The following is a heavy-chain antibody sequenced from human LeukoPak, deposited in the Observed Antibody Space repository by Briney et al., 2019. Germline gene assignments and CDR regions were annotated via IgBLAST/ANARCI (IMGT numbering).Heavy chain of an antibody. J-gene: IGHJ4*02. V-gene: IGHV1-18*01. CDR3: ARDLGDYYDSSGWSDY. CDR2: ISAYNGNT. Sequence: ASVQVSCKASGYTFTSYGISWVRQAPGQGLEWMGWISAYNGNTNYAQKLQGRVTMTTDTSTSTGYMELRSLRSDDTAVYYCARDLGDYYDSSGWSDYWGQGTLVTDSS. D-gene: IGHD3-22*01. CDR1: GYTFTSYG.